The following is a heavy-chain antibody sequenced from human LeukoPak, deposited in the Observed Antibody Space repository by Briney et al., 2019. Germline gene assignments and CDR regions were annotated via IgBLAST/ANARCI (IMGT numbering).Heavy chain of an antibody. CDR3: ARGCSSTSCYASLLSY. Sequence: GGSLRLSCAASGFTFSNYWMTWVRQAPGKGLELVANIKQDGSEKYYVDSVKGRFTISRDNAKNSLNLQMNSLRAEDTALYYCARGCSSTSCYASLLSYWGQGTLVTVSS. J-gene: IGHJ4*02. V-gene: IGHV3-7*03. D-gene: IGHD2-2*01. CDR2: IKQDGSEK. CDR1: GFTFSNYW.